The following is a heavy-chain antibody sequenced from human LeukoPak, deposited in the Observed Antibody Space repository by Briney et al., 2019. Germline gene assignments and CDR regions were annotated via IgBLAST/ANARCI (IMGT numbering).Heavy chain of an antibody. Sequence: SETLSLTCAVYGGSFSGYYWSWIRQPPGKGLEWIGDINHSGSTNYNPSLKSRVTISVDRSKNQFSLKLSSVTAADTAVYYCARAVTPVVVVPAAMGEDYFDYWGQGTLVTVSS. CDR3: ARAVTPVVVVPAAMGEDYFDY. CDR2: INHSGST. CDR1: GGSFSGYY. V-gene: IGHV4-34*01. D-gene: IGHD2-2*01. J-gene: IGHJ4*02.